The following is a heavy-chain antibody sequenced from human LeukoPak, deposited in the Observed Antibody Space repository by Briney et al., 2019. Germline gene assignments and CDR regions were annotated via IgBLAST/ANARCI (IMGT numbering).Heavy chain of an antibody. D-gene: IGHD5-18*01. CDR1: GGSFSGYY. V-gene: IGHV4-34*10. CDR3: ARDRGGYTYSHDY. CDR2: INHGGNT. J-gene: IGHJ4*02. Sequence: SETLSLTCAVYGGSFSGYYWTWIRQPPGKGLEWIGEINHGGNTNYSPSLKSRVTMSVDTSKNQLSLKLNFVTAADTAVYYCARDRGGYTYSHDYWGQGTLVTVSS.